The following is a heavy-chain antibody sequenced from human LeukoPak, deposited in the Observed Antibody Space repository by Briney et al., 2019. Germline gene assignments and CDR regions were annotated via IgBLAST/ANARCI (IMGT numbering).Heavy chain of an antibody. Sequence: ASVKVSCKASGYTFTSYGIGWVRQAPGQGLEWMGWISAYNGNTNYAQKLQGRVTMTTDTSTSTAYMELRSLRSDDTAVYYCARDFAVHYYDSSGSLIWGQGTLVTVSS. CDR2: ISAYNGNT. V-gene: IGHV1-18*01. CDR1: GYTFTSYG. J-gene: IGHJ4*02. D-gene: IGHD3-22*01. CDR3: ARDFAVHYYDSSGSLI.